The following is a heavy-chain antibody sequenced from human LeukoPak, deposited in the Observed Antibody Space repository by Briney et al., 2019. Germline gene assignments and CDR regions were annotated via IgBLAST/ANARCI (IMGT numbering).Heavy chain of an antibody. V-gene: IGHV1-24*01. Sequence: ASVKVSCKVSGYTLTELSMHWVRQAPGKGLEWMGGFDPEDGETIYAQKFQGRVTMTEDTSTDTAYMELSSLRSEDTAVYYCATVIVGGGYSRYFGYWGQGTLVTVSS. CDR2: FDPEDGET. J-gene: IGHJ4*02. CDR1: GYTLTELS. CDR3: ATVIVGGGYSRYFGY. D-gene: IGHD5-18*01.